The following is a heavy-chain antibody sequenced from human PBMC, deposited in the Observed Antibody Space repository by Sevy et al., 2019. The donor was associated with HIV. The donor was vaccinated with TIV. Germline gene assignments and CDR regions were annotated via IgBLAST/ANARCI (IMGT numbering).Heavy chain of an antibody. CDR3: AGENAWGRGYS. D-gene: IGHD1-26*01. J-gene: IGHJ4*02. Sequence: SETLSLTCTVSGGSITSLYWNWIRQPPGKGLEWIANIYYNGHINNNPSLKRRVTLSLDTSKNQFSLRLGSATAADTAMYYCAGENAWGRGYSWGQGTLVTVSS. CDR1: GGSITSLY. CDR2: IYYNGHI. V-gene: IGHV4-59*11.